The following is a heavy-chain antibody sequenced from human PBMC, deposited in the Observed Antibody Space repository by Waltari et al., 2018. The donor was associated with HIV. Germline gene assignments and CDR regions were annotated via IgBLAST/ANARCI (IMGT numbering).Heavy chain of an antibody. CDR2: IISNSENI. D-gene: IGHD4-17*01. V-gene: IGHV3-21*05. J-gene: IGHJ4*02. CDR3: ATTVTTRGTFDY. Sequence: VQLVESGGGLVKPGGSLRLSCEASGFSFRRYAMNWVRQAPGKVLQWLPNIISNSENIHYVHAVQGRFTISRDNAKSSVFLQMDNVRDEDTATYYCATTVTTRGTFDYWGQGTVVAV. CDR1: GFSFRRYA.